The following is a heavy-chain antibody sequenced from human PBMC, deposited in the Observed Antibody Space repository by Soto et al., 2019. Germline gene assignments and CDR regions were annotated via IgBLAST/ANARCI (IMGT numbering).Heavy chain of an antibody. J-gene: IGHJ2*01. V-gene: IGHV3-23*01. CDR1: GLSFSSYA. D-gene: IGHD4-4*01. CDR2: ISGSGGRT. Sequence: EVQLLESGGGLVQPGGSLRLSCAASGLSFSSYAMSWVRQAPGKGLEWVSPISGSGGRTYYADSVKGRFTISRDNSKNTLYLQMNSLRAEDTAVYYCAKGVHSDYSSYFDLWGRGTLVTVSS. CDR3: AKGVHSDYSSYFDL.